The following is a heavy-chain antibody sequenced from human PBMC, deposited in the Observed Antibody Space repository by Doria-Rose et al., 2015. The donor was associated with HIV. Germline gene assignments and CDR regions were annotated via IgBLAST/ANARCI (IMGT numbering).Heavy chain of an antibody. V-gene: IGHV2-26*01. Sequence: QESGPVLVKPTETLTLTCTVSGVSLSSPGMGVSWIRQPPGKALEWLANIFSDDERSYKTSLKSSLTISRCTSKSQVVLTMTDMDPVDTATYYCARIKSSRWYHKYYFDFWGQGTLVIVSA. J-gene: IGHJ4*02. CDR2: IFSDDER. CDR1: GVSLSSPGMG. CDR3: ARIKSSRWYHKYYFDF. D-gene: IGHD6-13*01.